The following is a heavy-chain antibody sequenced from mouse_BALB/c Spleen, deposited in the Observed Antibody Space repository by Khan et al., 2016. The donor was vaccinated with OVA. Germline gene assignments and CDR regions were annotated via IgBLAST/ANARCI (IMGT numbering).Heavy chain of an antibody. CDR2: INPSNGGT. D-gene: IGHD4-1*01. Sequence: VQLQQSGPELVKPGASVKMSCKASGYTFTNYVLHWVKQKPGQGLEWIGYINPSNGGTKYNEKFKGKATLASDKSSITAYMELSSLTSEYSAVYYCARGNWQSYYLYYWGQGTTLTLSS. V-gene: IGHV1S136*01. CDR3: ARGNWQSYYLYY. J-gene: IGHJ2*01. CDR1: GYTFTNYV.